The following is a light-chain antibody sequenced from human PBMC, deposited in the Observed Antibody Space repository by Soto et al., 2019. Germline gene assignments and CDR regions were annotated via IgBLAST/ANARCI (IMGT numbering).Light chain of an antibody. J-gene: IGKJ4*01. CDR2: DIS. CDR3: QQYNSWPLT. Sequence: TQAPDTLSVSPGERATLSCRASQSVNSKLAWYQQKPGQVPRLFMYDISTRATGIPARFSGSGSGTEFTLTITSLQSEDSAVYFCQQYNSWPLTFGGGTKVDIK. CDR1: QSVNSK. V-gene: IGKV3-15*01.